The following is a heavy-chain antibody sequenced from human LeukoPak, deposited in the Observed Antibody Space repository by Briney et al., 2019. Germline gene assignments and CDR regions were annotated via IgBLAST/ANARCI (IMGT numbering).Heavy chain of an antibody. CDR2: IYYSGST. D-gene: IGHD2-2*01. CDR1: GVSIRSYY. V-gene: IGHV4-59*08. J-gene: IGHJ4*02. CDR3: ARASTGYCSSTSCYAGYYFDY. Sequence: PSETLSLTCTVSGVSIRSYYWTWIRQPPGKGLEWIGYIYYSGSTNYNPSLKSRVTISVDTSKNQFSLKLSSVTAADTAVYYCARASTGYCSSTSCYAGYYFDYWGQGTLVTVSS.